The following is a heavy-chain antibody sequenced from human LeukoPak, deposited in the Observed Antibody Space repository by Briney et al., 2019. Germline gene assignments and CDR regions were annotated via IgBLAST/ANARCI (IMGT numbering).Heavy chain of an antibody. CDR1: GGSFNGYY. V-gene: IGHV4-34*01. D-gene: IGHD2-21*02. Sequence: SETLSLTCNVSGGSFNGYYWTWIRQLPGKGLEWIAEINHIGTTNHNPSLKSRVTVSTDTSKKQFFLKLTSVTAADTALYYCARLVVTAPQYHYYMDVWGEGTTVTVSS. CDR2: INHIGTT. CDR3: ARLVVTAPQYHYYMDV. J-gene: IGHJ6*03.